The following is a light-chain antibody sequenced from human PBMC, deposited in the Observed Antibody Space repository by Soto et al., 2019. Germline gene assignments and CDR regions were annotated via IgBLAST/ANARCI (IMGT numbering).Light chain of an antibody. J-gene: IGKJ1*01. CDR2: WAS. CDR1: QSVLFSVNNKTY. Sequence: DIVMTQSPDSLAVSLGERATINCKSSQSVLFSVNNKTYLAWFQQKPGQPPKLLIYWASFRDSGVPDRFSGSGSGKDFTLTFSSLQAEDVAVYFCLQYARFCLTFGQGPEVGI. V-gene: IGKV4-1*01. CDR3: LQYARFCLT.